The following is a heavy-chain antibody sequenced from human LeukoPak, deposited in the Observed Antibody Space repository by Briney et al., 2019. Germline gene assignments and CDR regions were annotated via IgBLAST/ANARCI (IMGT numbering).Heavy chain of an antibody. V-gene: IGHV4-39*01. CDR3: ARLLRMIVVVKHQNWFDP. J-gene: IGHJ5*02. D-gene: IGHD3-22*01. CDR1: GGSISSSSYY. CDR2: IYYSGST. Sequence: PSGTLSLTCTVSGGSISSSSYYWGWIRQPPGKGLEWIGSIYYSGSTYCNPSLKSRVTISVDTSKNQFSLKLSSVTAADTAVYYCARLLRMIVVVKHQNWFDPWGQGTLVTVSS.